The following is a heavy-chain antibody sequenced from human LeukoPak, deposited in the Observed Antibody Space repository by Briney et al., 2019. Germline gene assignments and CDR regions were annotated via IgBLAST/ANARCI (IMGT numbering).Heavy chain of an antibody. D-gene: IGHD1-26*01. CDR3: AKVGEIGSFFDY. CDR1: GFTFSSYS. CDR2: ISSSSSYI. V-gene: IGHV3-21*04. Sequence: GGSLRLSCAASGFTFSSYSMNWVRQAPGKGLEWVSSISSSSSYIYYADSVKGRFTISRDNAKNSLYLQMNSLRAEDTAVYYCAKVGEIGSFFDYWGQGTLVTVSS. J-gene: IGHJ4*02.